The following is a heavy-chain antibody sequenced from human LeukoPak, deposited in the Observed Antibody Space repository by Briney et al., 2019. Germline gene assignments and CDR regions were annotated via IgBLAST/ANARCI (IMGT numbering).Heavy chain of an antibody. CDR1: GGTFSSYA. J-gene: IGHJ6*03. CDR3: AILNDIVVVPAAISYYYYMDV. Sequence: SVKVSCKASGGTFSSYAISWVRQAPGQGLEWMGGVIPIFGTANYAQKFQGRVTITADESTSTAYMELSSLRSEDTAVYYCAILNDIVVVPAAISYYYYMDVWGKGTTVTISS. CDR2: VIPIFGTA. V-gene: IGHV1-69*13. D-gene: IGHD2-2*01.